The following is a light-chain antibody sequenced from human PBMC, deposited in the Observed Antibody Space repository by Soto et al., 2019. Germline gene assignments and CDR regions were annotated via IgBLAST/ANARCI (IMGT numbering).Light chain of an antibody. CDR2: DAS. V-gene: IGKV3-20*01. CDR3: QHYNSYSEA. J-gene: IGKJ1*01. CDR1: QTIRNNY. Sequence: EFVLTQSPGTPSLSPGERATLSCRASQTIRNNYLAWYQQKPGQAPRLLIYDASSRATGIPDRFRGGGSGTEFTLTISSLQPDDFATYYCQHYNSYSEAFGQGTKVDIK.